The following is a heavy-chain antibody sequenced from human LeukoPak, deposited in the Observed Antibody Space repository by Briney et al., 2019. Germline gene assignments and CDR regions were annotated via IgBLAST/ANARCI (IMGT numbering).Heavy chain of an antibody. D-gene: IGHD3-16*01. V-gene: IGHV4-34*01. Sequence: SETLSLTCAVDGGSLSGYYWSWIRQPPGKGLEWIGEINHSGSTNYNPSLKSRVTISVDTSKNQFSLKLSSVTAADTAVYYCARHLGGLGYCSPWGQGTLVTVSS. J-gene: IGHJ4*02. CDR1: GGSLSGYY. CDR3: ARHLGGLGYCSP. CDR2: INHSGST.